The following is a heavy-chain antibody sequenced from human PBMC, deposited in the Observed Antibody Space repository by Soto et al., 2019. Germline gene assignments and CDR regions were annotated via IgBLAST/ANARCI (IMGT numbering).Heavy chain of an antibody. V-gene: IGHV3-66*01. CDR1: GFTVSSNY. Sequence: GGSLRLSCAASGFTVSSNYMSWVRQAPGKGLEWVSVIYSGGSTYYADSVKGRFTISRDNSKNTLYLQMNSLRAEDTAVYYCARDIYYYGSGSSDYWGQGTLVTVSS. D-gene: IGHD3-10*01. CDR2: IYSGGST. CDR3: ARDIYYYGSGSSDY. J-gene: IGHJ4*02.